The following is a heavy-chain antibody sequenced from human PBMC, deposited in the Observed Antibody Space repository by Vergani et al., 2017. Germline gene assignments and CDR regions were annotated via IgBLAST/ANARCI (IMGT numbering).Heavy chain of an antibody. CDR3: TRATYSDGDMYHFDA. V-gene: IGHV3-30*03. Sequence: QVHLVASGGGVVQPGRSLRPSCAASGFTFSTYGMHGVRQAPGKGLEWVAVLSYDGNNKEFSDSVKGRFTLSRENPKKMLYVQMNSLRVEDTAVYYCTRATYSDGDMYHFDAWGQGTLVTVSS. CDR2: LSYDGNNK. CDR1: GFTFSTYG. J-gene: IGHJ4*02. D-gene: IGHD1-26*01.